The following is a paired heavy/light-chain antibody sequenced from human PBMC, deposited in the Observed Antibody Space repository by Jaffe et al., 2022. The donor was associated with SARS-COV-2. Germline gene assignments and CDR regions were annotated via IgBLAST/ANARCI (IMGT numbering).Light chain of an antibody. Sequence: DVVMTQSPLSLPVTLGQPASISCRSSQSLLYSDGNTYLHWFQQRPGQAPRRLIYKVSNRDSGVPDRFSGTGSGTDFTLIITRVEADDVGVYYCMQGRHWPHTFGQGTKLEIK. CDR1: QSLLYSDGNTY. V-gene: IGKV2-30*01. CDR3: MQGRHWPHT. CDR2: KVS. J-gene: IGKJ2*01.
Heavy chain of an antibody. D-gene: IGHD3-10*01. CDR2: ISASSTNI. CDR1: GFTFSLYS. J-gene: IGHJ4*02. CDR3: ARDADGDCDC. Sequence: EVQLVESGGDLVQPGGSLRLSCAASGFTFSLYSMNWVRQAPGKGLEWISYISASSTNIQYADSVKGRFTISRDNAKNSLYLQMNSLRDEDSGVYYCARDADGDCDCWGQGTLVTVSS. V-gene: IGHV3-48*02.